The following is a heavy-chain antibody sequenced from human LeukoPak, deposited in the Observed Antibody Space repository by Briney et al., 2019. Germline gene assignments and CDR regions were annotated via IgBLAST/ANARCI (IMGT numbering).Heavy chain of an antibody. CDR1: GGSISSYY. Sequence: SETLSLTCTVSGGSISSYYWSWIRQPPGKGLEWIGEINHSGSTNYNPSLKSRVTISVDTSKNQFSLKLSSVTAADTAVYYCARGQPYYDFWSGYYRSNWFDPWGQGTLVTVSS. CDR3: ARGQPYYDFWSGYYRSNWFDP. D-gene: IGHD3-3*01. V-gene: IGHV4-34*01. J-gene: IGHJ5*02. CDR2: INHSGST.